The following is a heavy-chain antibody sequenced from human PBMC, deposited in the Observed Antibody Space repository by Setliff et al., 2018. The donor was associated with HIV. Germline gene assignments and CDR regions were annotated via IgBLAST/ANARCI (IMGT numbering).Heavy chain of an antibody. D-gene: IGHD2-15*01. CDR1: GTSINSHY. J-gene: IGHJ5*02. V-gene: IGHV4-59*11. Sequence: PSETLSLTCTVSGTSINSHYWSWIRQTPGKGLQWIGLIYYTGIPTYNPSLEGRITMSVDRSKNQFSLRLTSVTAADTAMYYCARVSRLHPFDPWGQGTLVTVLL. CDR2: IYYTGIP. CDR3: ARVSRLHPFDP.